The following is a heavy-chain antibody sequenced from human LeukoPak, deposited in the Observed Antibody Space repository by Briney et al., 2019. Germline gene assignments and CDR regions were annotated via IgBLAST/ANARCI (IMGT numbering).Heavy chain of an antibody. CDR3: ATTPPVADYYYYMDV. J-gene: IGHJ6*03. D-gene: IGHD4-23*01. CDR1: GYTLTELS. V-gene: IGHV1-24*01. CDR2: FGPEDGET. Sequence: GASVKVSCKVSGYTLTELSMHWVRQAPGKGLEWMGGFGPEDGETIYAQKFQGRVTMTEDTSTDTAYMELSSLRSEDTAVYYCATTPPVADYYYYMDVWGKGTTVTVSS.